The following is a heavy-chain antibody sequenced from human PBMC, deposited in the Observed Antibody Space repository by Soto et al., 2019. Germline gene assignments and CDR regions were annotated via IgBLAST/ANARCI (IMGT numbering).Heavy chain of an antibody. CDR2: VLQTGTST. CDR3: AKDFTPDGYWDFDY. J-gene: IGHJ4*02. Sequence: EVQLLESGGNLVQPGGSLRLSCEASGFSFSTYTMSWVRQSPGKGLEWVSAVLQTGTSTYYADSVKGSFTISRDNSKNTLYLQMNNLRAEDSAVYYCAKDFTPDGYWDFDYWGQGTLVTVSS. V-gene: IGHV3-23*01. CDR1: GFSFSTYT. D-gene: IGHD4-17*01.